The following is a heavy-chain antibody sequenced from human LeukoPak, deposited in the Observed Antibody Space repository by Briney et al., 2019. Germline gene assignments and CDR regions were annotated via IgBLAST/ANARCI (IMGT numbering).Heavy chain of an antibody. CDR2: INPNSGGT. D-gene: IGHD3-10*01. CDR1: GYTFTGFF. V-gene: IGHV1-2*02. Sequence: ASVKVSCKASGYTFTGFFMHWVRQAPGQGLEWMGWINPNSGGTNYAQKFQGRVTMTRDTSIRTAYMGLSRLRSDDTAVYYCGRGRIIMVRGVISPNVYSGQGTLVTVSS. CDR3: GRGRIIMVRGVISPNVY. J-gene: IGHJ4*02.